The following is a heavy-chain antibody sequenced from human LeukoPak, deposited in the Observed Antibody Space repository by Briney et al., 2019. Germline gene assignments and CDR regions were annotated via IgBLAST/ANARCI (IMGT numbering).Heavy chain of an antibody. Sequence: ASVTVSFTSSAYTFTIYDINWVRQAHGQGQERMGWMNPNSGNTGYAQKVQGRVTMTRNTSISTAYMELSSLRSEDTAVYYCARGRRAAAGDYWGQGTLVTVSS. V-gene: IGHV1-8*01. D-gene: IGHD6-13*01. CDR1: AYTFTIYD. CDR2: MNPNSGNT. CDR3: ARGRRAAAGDY. J-gene: IGHJ4*02.